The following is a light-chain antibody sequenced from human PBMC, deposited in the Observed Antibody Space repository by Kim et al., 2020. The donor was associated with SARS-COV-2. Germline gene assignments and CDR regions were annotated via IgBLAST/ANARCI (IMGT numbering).Light chain of an antibody. V-gene: IGLV3-19*01. CDR1: SLRSYY. J-gene: IGLJ3*02. CDR3: NSLDSSGNHWV. CDR2: GKN. Sequence: SSELTQDPAVSVALGQTVRITCQGDSLRSYYASWYQQKPGQAPVLVIYGKNNRPSGIPDRFSGSSSGNTASLTITGAQAEDEADYYCNSLDSSGNHWVFGGGTQLTVL.